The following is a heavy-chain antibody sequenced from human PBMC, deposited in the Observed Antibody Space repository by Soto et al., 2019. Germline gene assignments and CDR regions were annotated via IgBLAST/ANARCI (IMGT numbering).Heavy chain of an antibody. J-gene: IGHJ5*02. Sequence: TGGSLRLSCVASEFTFSKYWMHWVRQAPGKGLVWVSRINMDGTKTAYADSVKGRFTVSRDNANNTLYLQMNSLGVEDTAVYYCARDYYYDSRSSSVNWLDPWGQGTLVTVSS. CDR1: EFTFSKYW. CDR3: ARDYYYDSRSSSVNWLDP. CDR2: INMDGTKT. V-gene: IGHV3-74*01. D-gene: IGHD3-22*01.